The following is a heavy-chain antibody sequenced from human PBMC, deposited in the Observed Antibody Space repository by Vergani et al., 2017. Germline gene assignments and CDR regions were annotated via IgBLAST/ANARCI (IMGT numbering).Heavy chain of an antibody. J-gene: IGHJ6*02. D-gene: IGHD2-21*01. CDR1: GFSFRNAW. CDR2: INSTFDRGTT. Sequence: EVQLVESGGGIVKPGGSLRLSCVASGFSFRNAWMNWVRRTPGKGLEWVGRINSTFDRGTTDYAAAVKGRFTISRDDSKNTLFLQMNGLKTEDIGVYYCSTDXRCCGDGSCYWLRDHHYYGMDVWGQGTTVTVSS. CDR3: STDXRCCGDGSCYWLRDHHYYGMDV. V-gene: IGHV3-15*07.